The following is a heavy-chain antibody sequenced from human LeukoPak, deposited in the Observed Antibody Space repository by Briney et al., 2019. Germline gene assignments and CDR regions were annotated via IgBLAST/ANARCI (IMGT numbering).Heavy chain of an antibody. CDR2: INPNSGAT. D-gene: IGHD3-16*01. V-gene: IGHV1-2*02. J-gene: IGHJ5*02. CDR1: GYTFTGYY. Sequence: EASVKVSCKASGYTFTGYYMHWVRQAPGQGLEWLGWINPNSGATNYAQNFQGRVTMTRDTSISTAYMDLRGLRSDDSAVYYCAKDRASLITGLDPWGQGTLVTVSS. CDR3: AKDRASLITGLDP.